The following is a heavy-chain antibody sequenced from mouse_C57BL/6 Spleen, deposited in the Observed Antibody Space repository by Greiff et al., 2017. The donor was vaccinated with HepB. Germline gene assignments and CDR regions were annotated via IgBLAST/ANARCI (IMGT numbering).Heavy chain of an antibody. CDR2: ISSGGSYT. CDR3: ARHEWLLPSYAMDY. J-gene: IGHJ4*01. V-gene: IGHV5-6*01. CDR1: GFTFSSYG. D-gene: IGHD2-3*01. Sequence: EVQLVESGGDLVKPGGSLKLSCAASGFTFSSYGMSWVRQTPDKRLEWVATISSGGSYTYYPDSVKGRFTISRDNAKNTLYLQMSSLKSEDTAMYYCARHEWLLPSYAMDYWGQGTSVTVSS.